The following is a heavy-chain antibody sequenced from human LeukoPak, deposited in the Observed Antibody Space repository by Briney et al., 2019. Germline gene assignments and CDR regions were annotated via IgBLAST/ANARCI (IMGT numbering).Heavy chain of an antibody. J-gene: IGHJ2*01. V-gene: IGHV4-38-2*02. CDR1: GYSISSGFY. CDR3: ARTRGYSYGSSWYFDL. Sequence: SETLSLTCTVSGYSISSGFYWGWIRQSPEKGLEWIGSFHHNKNTYYNPSLKSRVTISVDTSKNQFSLKLSSVTAADTAVYYCARTRGYSYGSSWYFDLWGRGTLVTVSS. D-gene: IGHD5-18*01. CDR2: FHHNKNT.